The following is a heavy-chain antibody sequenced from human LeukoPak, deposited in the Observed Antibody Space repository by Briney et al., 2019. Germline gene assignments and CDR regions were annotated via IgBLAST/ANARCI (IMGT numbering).Heavy chain of an antibody. CDR1: GYSSTSYW. CDR3: ARLPGSDYSYMDV. CDR2: IYPGDSDT. Sequence: GESLKISCKGSGYSSTSYWSGWVRQLPGKGLEWMGIIYPGDSDTGYSPSFQGQVTISADKSINTAYLQWSSLKASDTAMYYCARLPGSDYSYMDVWGKGTTVTVSS. D-gene: IGHD3-10*01. V-gene: IGHV5-51*01. J-gene: IGHJ6*03.